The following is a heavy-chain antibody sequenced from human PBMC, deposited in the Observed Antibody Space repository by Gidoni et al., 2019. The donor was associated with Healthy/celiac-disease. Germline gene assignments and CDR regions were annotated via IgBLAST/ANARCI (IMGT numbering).Heavy chain of an antibody. CDR2: ISYDGSNK. CDR3: ARASRLRLGELSPADY. Sequence: QVQLVESGGGVVQPGRSLRLSCAASGFTFSSHAMHGVRQAPGKGLEWVAVISYDGSNKYYADSVKGRFTISRDNSKNTLYLQMNSLRAEDTAVYYCARASRLRLGELSPADYWGQGTLVTVSS. CDR1: GFTFSSHA. V-gene: IGHV3-30-3*01. J-gene: IGHJ4*02. D-gene: IGHD3-16*02.